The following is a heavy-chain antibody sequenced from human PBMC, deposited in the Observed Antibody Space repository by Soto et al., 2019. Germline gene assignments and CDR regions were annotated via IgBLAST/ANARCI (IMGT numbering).Heavy chain of an antibody. CDR2: IKSKPSGGTT. CDR1: GFTFSNVW. CDR3: STDCDGSTCYEDGYFQI. V-gene: IGHV3-15*01. J-gene: IGHJ1*01. D-gene: IGHD2-2*01. Sequence: EVQLVESGGGLVKPGGSLTLSCVASGFTFSNVWMNWVRQAPGRGLEWVGRIKSKPSGGTTDYAAPVKVRSTLSRDDSEDTLYLQMDSPHTEDTAVYYCSTDCDGSTCYEDGYFQIWGQGTLVTVSS.